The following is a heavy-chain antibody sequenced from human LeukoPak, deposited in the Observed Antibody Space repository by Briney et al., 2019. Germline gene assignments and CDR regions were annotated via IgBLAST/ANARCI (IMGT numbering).Heavy chain of an antibody. D-gene: IGHD2/OR15-2a*01. CDR3: ARLNSRALYYYYMDV. V-gene: IGHV4-34*01. Sequence: SETLSLTCTVSGGSISSYYWSWIRQPPGKGLEWIGEINHSGSTNYNPSLKSRVTISVDTSKNQFSLKLSSVTAADTAVYYCARLNSRALYYYYMDVWGKGTTVTISS. CDR1: GGSISSYY. CDR2: INHSGST. J-gene: IGHJ6*03.